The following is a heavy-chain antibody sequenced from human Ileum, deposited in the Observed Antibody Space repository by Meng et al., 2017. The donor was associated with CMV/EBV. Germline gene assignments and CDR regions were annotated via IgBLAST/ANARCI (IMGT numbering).Heavy chain of an antibody. J-gene: IGHJ5*02. V-gene: IGHV4-4*07. CDR1: GGSMNNYY. CDR2: IYSSGSA. CDR3: ARECVGEGSSCQWDYWFDP. D-gene: IGHD3-16*01. Sequence: QGPMRGSGPGRMKPSETLSLTCTVSGGSMNNYYWSWVRQPGGKGLEWIGRIYSSGSANYNPSFGDRVRVSIDTSKNQFSLKMYSVTAADTATYYCARECVGEGSSCQWDYWFDPWGQGILVTVSS.